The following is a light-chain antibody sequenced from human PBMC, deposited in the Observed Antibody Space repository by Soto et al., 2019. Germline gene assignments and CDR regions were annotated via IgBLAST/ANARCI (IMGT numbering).Light chain of an antibody. CDR1: QSVYKNL. J-gene: IGKJ4*01. V-gene: IGKV3-20*01. CDR3: QQYVSTPPT. Sequence: EIVLTQSPGTLSSSPGERATLSCRASQSVYKNLLAWYQQKPGQAPRLLITGASNRATGIPDRFSGSGSGTAFSLTIDRLAPEDVAVYFCQQYVSTPPTFGGGTKVAIK. CDR2: GAS.